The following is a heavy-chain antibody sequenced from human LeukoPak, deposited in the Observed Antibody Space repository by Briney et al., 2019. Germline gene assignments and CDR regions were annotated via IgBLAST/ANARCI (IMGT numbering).Heavy chain of an antibody. J-gene: IGHJ6*03. CDR2: MQYSGSA. CDR1: GGSINGYY. CDR3: ARHMGDYVDFLDV. V-gene: IGHV4-59*08. D-gene: IGHD3-16*01. Sequence: SDNLSLTCSVSGGSINGYYWSWIRQPPGKGLEWIGYMQYSGSANYNPSLKSRVTMSVDTSKNQFSLRLNSVTAADTAVYYFARHMGDYVDFLDVWGTGTAVTVS.